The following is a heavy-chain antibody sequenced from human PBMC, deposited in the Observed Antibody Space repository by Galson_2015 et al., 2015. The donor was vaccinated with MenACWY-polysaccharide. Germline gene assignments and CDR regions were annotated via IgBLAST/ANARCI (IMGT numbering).Heavy chain of an antibody. Sequence: PALVKPTQTLTLTCSFSGFSLTSSGVGVGWVRQPPGKALEWLAIIFWDDNKNYRPSLKSRLTITKGTSRNQVVLTLTNVDPVDTATYYCAHTMGIQVPARKWGQGILVT. D-gene: IGHD6-19*01. CDR1: GFSLTSSGVG. V-gene: IGHV2-5*02. J-gene: IGHJ4*02. CDR2: IFWDDNK. CDR3: AHTMGIQVPARK.